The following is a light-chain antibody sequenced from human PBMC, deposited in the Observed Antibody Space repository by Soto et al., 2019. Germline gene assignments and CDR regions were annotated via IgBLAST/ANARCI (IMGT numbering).Light chain of an antibody. J-gene: IGKJ1*01. CDR3: QHYHNWPPWT. CDR1: QSITSN. V-gene: IGKV3-15*01. Sequence: EIVMTQSPATLSVSPGERATLSCRASQSITSNLAWYQQKPGQAPRLVIYGASTRATGIPARFTGGGSGTDFTLTISSLQSEDFAVYYCQHYHNWPPWTFGQGTKVEIK. CDR2: GAS.